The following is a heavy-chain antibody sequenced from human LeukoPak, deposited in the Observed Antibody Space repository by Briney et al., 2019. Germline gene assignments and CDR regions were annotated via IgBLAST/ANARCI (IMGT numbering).Heavy chain of an antibody. V-gene: IGHV4-59*08. Sequence: SETLSLTCTVSGGSISSYYWSWIRQPPGKGLEWIGYIYYSGSTNYNPSLKSRVTISVDTSKNQFSLKLSSVTAADTAVYYCARHDYGRAATEDYFDYWGQGTLVTVSS. J-gene: IGHJ4*02. CDR1: GGSISSYY. D-gene: IGHD2-15*01. CDR2: IYYSGST. CDR3: ARHDYGRAATEDYFDY.